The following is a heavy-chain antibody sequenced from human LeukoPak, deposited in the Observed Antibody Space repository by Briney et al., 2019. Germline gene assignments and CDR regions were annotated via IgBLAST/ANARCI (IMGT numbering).Heavy chain of an antibody. J-gene: IGHJ5*02. CDR1: GFIITTSW. D-gene: IGHD4-17*01. V-gene: IGHV3-74*01. Sequence: GSLRLSCAASGFIITTSWMHWVRQAPGKGLVWVSLISSDGGTISYADSVKGRFTISRDNAKNSLYLQMNSLRAEDTAVYYCARAQTTVILNWFDPWGQGTLVTVSS. CDR2: ISSDGGTI. CDR3: ARAQTTVILNWFDP.